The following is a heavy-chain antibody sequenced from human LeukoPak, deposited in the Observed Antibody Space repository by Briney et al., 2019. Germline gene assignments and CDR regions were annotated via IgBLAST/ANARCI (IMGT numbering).Heavy chain of an antibody. CDR2: ISTDGSST. CDR3: ARTRTLPIAGGFDT. V-gene: IGHV3-74*01. Sequence: PGGSLRLSCAASGFTFSSYWMHWVRQGPGKGLVWVSRISTDGSSTGYADSVKGRFTISRENAKNTLYLQMNSLRAEDTAVYYCARTRTLPIAGGFDTWGQGSLVTVSS. J-gene: IGHJ5*02. CDR1: GFTFSSYW. D-gene: IGHD3-16*01.